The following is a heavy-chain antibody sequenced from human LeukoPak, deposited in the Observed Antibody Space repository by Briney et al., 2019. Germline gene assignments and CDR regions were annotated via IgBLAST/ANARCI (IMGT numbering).Heavy chain of an antibody. Sequence: GSVKVSCKASGYTFTSYYMHWVRQAPGQGLEWMGIINPSGGSTSYAQKFQGRVTMTEDTSTDTAYMELSSLRSEDTAVYYCATDLRSSWSYFDYWGQGTLVTVSS. V-gene: IGHV1-46*01. D-gene: IGHD6-13*01. J-gene: IGHJ4*02. CDR1: GYTFTSYY. CDR2: INPSGGST. CDR3: ATDLRSSWSYFDY.